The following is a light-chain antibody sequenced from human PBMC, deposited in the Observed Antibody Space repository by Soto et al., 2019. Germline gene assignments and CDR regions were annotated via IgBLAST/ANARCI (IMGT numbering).Light chain of an antibody. CDR2: DVS. J-gene: IGLJ1*01. V-gene: IGLV2-14*01. CDR3: SSYTGSSTYV. CDR1: SSDVGGYNY. Sequence: QSLLPQPAYVSGSPGQSITISCTGTSSDVGGYNYVSWYQQHPGKAPKLMIYDVSNRPSGVSNRFSGSKSGNTASLTIAGLQAGDEADYYCSSYTGSSTYVSGTGPKVTVL.